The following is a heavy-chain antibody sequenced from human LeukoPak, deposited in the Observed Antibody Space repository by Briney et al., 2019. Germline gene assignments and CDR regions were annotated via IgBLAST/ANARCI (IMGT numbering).Heavy chain of an antibody. J-gene: IGHJ6*03. V-gene: IGHV4-39*07. CDR1: GGSISSSSYY. Sequence: PSETLSLTCTVSGGSISSSSYYWGWIRQPPGKGLEWIGSIYYSGSTYYNPSLKSRVTISVDTSKNQFSLKLSSVTAADTAVYYCAREGYYGSGSYYNPYYYYMDVWGKGTTVTISS. D-gene: IGHD3-10*01. CDR3: AREGYYGSGSYYNPYYYYMDV. CDR2: IYYSGST.